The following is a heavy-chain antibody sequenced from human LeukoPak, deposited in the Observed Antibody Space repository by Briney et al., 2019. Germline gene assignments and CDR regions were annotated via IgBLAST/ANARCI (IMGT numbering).Heavy chain of an antibody. Sequence: GGSLRLSCAASGFTFSTYAMAWVRQAPGKGLEWVAFIRYDGSNKYYADSVKGRFTISRDNSKNTLYLQMNSLRAEDTAVYYCAKDLRDLWFGDHADYWGQGTLVTVSS. J-gene: IGHJ4*02. D-gene: IGHD3-10*01. CDR3: AKDLRDLWFGDHADY. CDR2: IRYDGSNK. CDR1: GFTFSTYA. V-gene: IGHV3-30*02.